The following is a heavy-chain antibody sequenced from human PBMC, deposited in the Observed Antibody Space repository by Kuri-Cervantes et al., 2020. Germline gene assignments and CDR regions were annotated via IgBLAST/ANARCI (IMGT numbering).Heavy chain of an antibody. Sequence: SETLSLTCAVYGGSFSGYYWSWIRQPPGKGLEWIGNIYYSGSTNYNPSLKSRVTISIDTSKNQFSLKLSSVTAADTAVYYCARGRWARDAFDIWGQGTMVTVSS. V-gene: IGHV4-34*01. D-gene: IGHD3-16*01. J-gene: IGHJ3*02. CDR3: ARGRWARDAFDI. CDR2: IYYSGST. CDR1: GGSFSGYY.